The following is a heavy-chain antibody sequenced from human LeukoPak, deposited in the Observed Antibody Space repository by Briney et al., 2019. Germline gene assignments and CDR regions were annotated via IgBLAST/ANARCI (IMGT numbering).Heavy chain of an antibody. Sequence: ASVKVSRKVSGYTLTELSMHWVRQAPGKGLEWMGGFDPEDGETIYAQKFQGRVTMTEDTSTDTAYMELSSLRSEDTAVYYCATTKCSGGSCYSDYWGQGTLVTVSS. V-gene: IGHV1-24*01. CDR1: GYTLTELS. CDR3: ATTKCSGGSCYSDY. CDR2: FDPEDGET. D-gene: IGHD2-15*01. J-gene: IGHJ4*02.